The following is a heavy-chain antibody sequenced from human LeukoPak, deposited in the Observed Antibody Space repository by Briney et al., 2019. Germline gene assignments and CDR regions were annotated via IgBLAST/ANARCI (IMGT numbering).Heavy chain of an antibody. CDR1: GGTFSSYA. J-gene: IGHJ4*02. V-gene: IGHV1-69*13. CDR3: ARSDPYSGSYYLSFLGTF. Sequence: GASVKVSCKASGGTFSSYAISWVRQAPGQGLEWMGGIIPIFGTANYAQKFQGRVTITADESTSTAYMELSSLRSEDTAVYYCARSDPYSGSYYLSFLGTFWGQGTLVTVSS. D-gene: IGHD1-26*01. CDR2: IIPIFGTA.